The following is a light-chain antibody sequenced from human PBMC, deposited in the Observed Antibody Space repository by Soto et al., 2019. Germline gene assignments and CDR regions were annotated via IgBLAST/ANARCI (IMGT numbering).Light chain of an antibody. CDR3: CSYTRTSNHYF. CDR2: EVR. V-gene: IGLV2-14*01. Sequence: QSVLTQPASVPGSPGQSTTISCTGTSSDIGGYDYVSWYQQRPGKAPKLMIYEVRYRPSGVSNRFSGSKSGNTASLTISGLQAEDEAVYYCCSYTRTSNHYFFGSGTKVTVL. J-gene: IGLJ1*01. CDR1: SSDIGGYDY.